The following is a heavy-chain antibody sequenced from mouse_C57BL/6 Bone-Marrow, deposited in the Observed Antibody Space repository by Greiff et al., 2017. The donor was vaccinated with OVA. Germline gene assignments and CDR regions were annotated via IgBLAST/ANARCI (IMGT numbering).Heavy chain of an antibody. J-gene: IGHJ1*03. CDR3: TRDRSPLYYYGSSYWYFDV. D-gene: IGHD1-1*01. CDR2: ISSGGDYI. CDR1: GFTFSSYA. V-gene: IGHV5-9-1*02. Sequence: EVMLVESGEGLVKPGGSLKLSCAASGFTFSSYAMSWVRQTPEKRLEWVAYISSGGDYIYYADTVKGRFTISRDNARNTLYLQMSSLKSEDTAMYYCTRDRSPLYYYGSSYWYFDVWGTGTTVTVSS.